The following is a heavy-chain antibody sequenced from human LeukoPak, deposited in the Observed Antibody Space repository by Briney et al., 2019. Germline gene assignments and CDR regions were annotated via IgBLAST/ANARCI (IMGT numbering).Heavy chain of an antibody. CDR1: GFTFSNAW. CDR3: AKDRYGSGTYQDY. D-gene: IGHD3-10*01. V-gene: IGHV3-15*01. J-gene: IGHJ4*02. CDR2: IKSKTDGGTT. Sequence: GGSLRLSCAASGFTFSNAWMSWVRQAPGKGLEWVGRIKSKTDGGTTDYAAPVKGGFTISRDNSKNTLYLQMNSLRAEDTAVYYCAKDRYGSGTYQDYWGQGTLVTVSS.